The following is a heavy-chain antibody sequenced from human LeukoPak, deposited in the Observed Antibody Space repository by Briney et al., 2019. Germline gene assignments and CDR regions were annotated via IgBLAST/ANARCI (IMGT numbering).Heavy chain of an antibody. J-gene: IGHJ4*02. V-gene: IGHV4-39*07. CDR2: IYYSGST. CDR1: GGSISSSSYY. Sequence: SETLSLTCTVSGGSISSSSYYWGWIRQPPGKGLEWIGSIYYSGSTYYNPSLKSRVTISVDTSKNQFSLKLSSVTAADTAVYYCARDSDAGELLRYDYWGQGTLVTVSS. D-gene: IGHD1-26*01. CDR3: ARDSDAGELLRYDY.